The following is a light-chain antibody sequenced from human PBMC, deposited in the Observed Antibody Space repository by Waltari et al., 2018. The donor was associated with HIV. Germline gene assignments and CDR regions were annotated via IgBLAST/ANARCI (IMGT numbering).Light chain of an antibody. CDR3: RSYTAGSTLV. Sequence: QSALTQPPSASGSPGQSVAISCSGTSSDIGAYHAVSWYQQDPGKAPKVIIYDVSKRPSGVSNRFSGSKSGNTAALTISGLQAEDEADYDCRSYTAGSTLVFGGGTAVTVL. CDR2: DVS. CDR1: SSDIGAYHA. V-gene: IGLV2-14*01. J-gene: IGLJ3*02.